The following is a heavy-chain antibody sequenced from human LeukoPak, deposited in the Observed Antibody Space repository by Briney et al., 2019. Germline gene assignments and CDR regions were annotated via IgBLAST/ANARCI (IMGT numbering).Heavy chain of an antibody. J-gene: IGHJ4*02. Sequence: SGPTLVNPTQTLTLTCTFSGFSLSTSGVGVAWIRQPPGKALEWLSLIYWNDDKRYSPSLKSRLTVTKHTSKTKVVLTMTNMDPVDTATYSCAHRPYYYDSSSAYSPDFDYWGQGTLVTVSS. V-gene: IGHV2-5*01. CDR1: GFSLSTSGVG. CDR2: IYWNDDK. CDR3: AHRPYYYDSSSAYSPDFDY. D-gene: IGHD3-22*01.